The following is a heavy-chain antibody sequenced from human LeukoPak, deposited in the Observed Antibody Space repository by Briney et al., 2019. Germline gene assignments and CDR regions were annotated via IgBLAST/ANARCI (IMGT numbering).Heavy chain of an antibody. V-gene: IGHV3-11*04. CDR3: ARFYGENYFDY. D-gene: IGHD4-17*01. J-gene: IGHJ4*02. CDR2: ISSSGSTI. CDR1: GFTFSDFY. Sequence: TGGSLRLSCAASGFTFSDFYMSWIRQAPGKGLEWVSYISSSGSTIYYADSVKGRFTISRDNAKNSLYLQMNSLRAEDTAVYYSARFYGENYFDYWGQGTLVTVSS.